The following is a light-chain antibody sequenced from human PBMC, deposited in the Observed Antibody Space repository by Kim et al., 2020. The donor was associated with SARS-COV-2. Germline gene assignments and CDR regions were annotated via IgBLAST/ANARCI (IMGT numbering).Light chain of an antibody. Sequence: VTIPCSGRRSNIGSNVVTWYRQLPGTAPKLLMYSNDYRSSGVPDRFSGSKSGTSASLAISRLQSEDEADYYCVAWDDSLSGSVFGGGTQLTVL. CDR3: VAWDDSLSGSV. J-gene: IGLJ3*02. V-gene: IGLV1-44*01. CDR1: RSNIGSNV. CDR2: SND.